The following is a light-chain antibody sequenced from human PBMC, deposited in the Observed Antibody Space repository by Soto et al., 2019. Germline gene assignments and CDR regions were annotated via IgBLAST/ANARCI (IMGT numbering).Light chain of an antibody. CDR1: SSDVGGYNF. CDR2: EVS. V-gene: IGLV2-14*01. CDR3: SSYTKRTTLL. J-gene: IGLJ3*02. Sequence: QSALTQPASVSGSPGQSITISCTGTSSDVGGYNFVSWYQQHPGKVPKLMIYEVSNRPSGVSNRFSSSKSGNTASLTISGLQAEDEADYYCSSYTKRTTLLFGGGTKVTVL.